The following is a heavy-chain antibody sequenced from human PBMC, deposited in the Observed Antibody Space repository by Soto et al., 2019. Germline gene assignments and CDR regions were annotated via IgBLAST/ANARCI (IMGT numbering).Heavy chain of an antibody. CDR2: INAGNGNT. CDR1: GYTFTSYA. D-gene: IGHD3-22*01. CDR3: ARAPLIVVLLPDY. J-gene: IGHJ4*02. V-gene: IGHV1-3*05. Sequence: QVQLVQSGAEEKKPGASVKVSCKASGYTFTSYAMHWVRQAPGQRLEWMGWINAGNGNTKYSQKFQGRVTITRDTTASTAYMELSSLRSEDTAVYYCARAPLIVVLLPDYWGQGTLVTVSS.